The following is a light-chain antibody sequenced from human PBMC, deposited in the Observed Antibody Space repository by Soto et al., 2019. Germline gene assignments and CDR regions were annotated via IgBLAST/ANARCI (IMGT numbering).Light chain of an antibody. CDR2: DAS. Sequence: EIVLTQSPATLSLSPGERATLSCRASQSIRSYLVWYQQKPGQAPRLLIYDASNRATGIPARFSGSGSGTDFTLTISSLEPEDFALYYCQQRFNWPPITFGQGKRLEIK. J-gene: IGKJ5*01. CDR3: QQRFNWPPIT. CDR1: QSIRSY. V-gene: IGKV3-11*01.